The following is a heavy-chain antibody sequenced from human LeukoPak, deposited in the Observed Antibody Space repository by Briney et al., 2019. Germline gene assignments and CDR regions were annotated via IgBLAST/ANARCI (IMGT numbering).Heavy chain of an antibody. CDR1: DFSFTSYG. J-gene: IGHJ6*02. CDR3: ARDLTSNVAVTEYHYYAMDV. D-gene: IGHD6-19*01. V-gene: IGHV1-18*01. Sequence: ASVKVSCKASDFSFTSYGMSWVRQAPGQGLEWMGWINAYNGSTKYAQKLQGRVTMTTDTSTGTAYMELRSLRPDDTAVYYCARDLTSNVAVTEYHYYAMDVWGQGTTVTVSS. CDR2: INAYNGST.